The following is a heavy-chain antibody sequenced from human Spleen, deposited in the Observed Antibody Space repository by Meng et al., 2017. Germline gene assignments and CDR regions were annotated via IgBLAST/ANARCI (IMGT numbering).Heavy chain of an antibody. D-gene: IGHD4-11*01. Sequence: QVQLQQWGPGLFKPSETLSLPCAVYGGYFSCYSWSWVRQLPGKGLEWIGEINHSGTTNYNPSLKSRVTISVDTSKNQFSLKLSSVTAADSAVYYCARGPTTMAHDFDYWGQGTLVTVSS. CDR3: ARGPTTMAHDFDY. CDR2: INHSGTT. CDR1: GGYFSCYS. J-gene: IGHJ4*02. V-gene: IGHV4-34*01.